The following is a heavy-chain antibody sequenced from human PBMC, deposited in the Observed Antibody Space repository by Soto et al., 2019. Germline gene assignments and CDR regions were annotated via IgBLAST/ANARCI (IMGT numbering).Heavy chain of an antibody. J-gene: IGHJ4*02. V-gene: IGHV3-23*01. CDR1: GFTFSSYA. CDR2: ISGSGGST. D-gene: IGHD2-8*01. Sequence: GGSLRLSCAASGFTFSSYAMSWVRQAPGKGLEWVSAISGSGGSTYYADSVKGRFTISRDNSKNTLYLQMNSLRAEDTAVYYCANWRGYCTNGVCYNLGFGYYDSSGYYDYWGQGTLVTVSS. CDR3: ANWRGYCTNGVCYNLGFGYYDSSGYYDY.